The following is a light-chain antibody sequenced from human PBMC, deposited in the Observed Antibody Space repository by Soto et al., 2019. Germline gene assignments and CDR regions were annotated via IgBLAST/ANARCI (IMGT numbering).Light chain of an antibody. CDR2: AAS. CDR1: QGISSY. CDR3: QQYYDWPIT. J-gene: IGKJ5*01. Sequence: AIRMTQSPSSFSASTGDRVTITCRASQGISSYLAWYQQKPGEAPKLLIFAASTLQSGVPSRFSGSGSGTDFTLTISSLQSEDFAVYYCQQYYDWPITFGQGTRLEI. V-gene: IGKV1-8*01.